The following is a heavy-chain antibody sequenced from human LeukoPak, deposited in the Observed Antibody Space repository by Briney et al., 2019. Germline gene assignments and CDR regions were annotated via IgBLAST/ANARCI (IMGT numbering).Heavy chain of an antibody. CDR2: ISYDGSNK. Sequence: GGSLRLSCAASGFTFSSYAMHWVRQAPGKGLEWVAVISYDGSNKYYADSVKGRFTISRDNSKNTLYLQMNSLRAEDTAVYYCARAYGSGSTACFDYWGQGTLVTVSS. D-gene: IGHD3-10*01. CDR3: ARAYGSGSTACFDY. CDR1: GFTFSSYA. J-gene: IGHJ4*02. V-gene: IGHV3-30-3*01.